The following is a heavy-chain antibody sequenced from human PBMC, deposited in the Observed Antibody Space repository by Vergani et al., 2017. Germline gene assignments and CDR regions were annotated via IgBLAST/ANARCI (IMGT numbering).Heavy chain of an antibody. J-gene: IGHJ4*02. CDR1: GFTVSSNY. CDR2: IYSGGST. Sequence: EVQLVESGGGLVQPGGSLRLSCAASGFTVSSNYMSWVRQAPGKGLEWVSVIYSGGSTYYADSVKGRFTISRHNSKNTLYLQMNSLRAEDTAVYYCARDMRYCSGGRCYYIDYWGQGTLVTVSS. CDR3: ARDMRYCSGGRCYYIDY. V-gene: IGHV3-53*04. D-gene: IGHD2-15*01.